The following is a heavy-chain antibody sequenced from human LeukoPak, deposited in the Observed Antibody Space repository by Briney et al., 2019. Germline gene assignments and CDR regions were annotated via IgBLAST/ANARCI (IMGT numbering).Heavy chain of an antibody. J-gene: IGHJ4*02. Sequence: PSETLSLTCAVYGGSFSGYYWSWIRQPPGKGLEWIGEINHSGSTNYNPSLKSRVTISADTSKNQFSLKLSSVTAADTAVYYCARGGWYSGSYFDYWGQGTLVTVSS. CDR3: ARGGWYSGSYFDY. V-gene: IGHV4-34*01. CDR1: GGSFSGYY. D-gene: IGHD1-26*01. CDR2: INHSGST.